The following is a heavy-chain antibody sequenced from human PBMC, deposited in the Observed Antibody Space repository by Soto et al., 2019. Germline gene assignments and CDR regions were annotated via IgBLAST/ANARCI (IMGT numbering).Heavy chain of an antibody. CDR3: ARRRIVVAYSGGHYYGMDV. V-gene: IGHV5-10-1*01. CDR2: IDPSDSYT. D-gene: IGHD3-22*01. CDR1: GYSFTSYW. J-gene: IGHJ6*02. Sequence: PGESLKISCKGSGYSFTSYWISWVRQMPWKGLEWMGRIDPSDSYTNYSPSFQGHVTISADKSISTAYLQWSSLKASDTAMYYCARRRIVVAYSGGHYYGMDVWGQGTTVTVSS.